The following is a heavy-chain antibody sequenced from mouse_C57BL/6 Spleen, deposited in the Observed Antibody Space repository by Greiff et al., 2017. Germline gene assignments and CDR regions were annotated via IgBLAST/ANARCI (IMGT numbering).Heavy chain of an antibody. D-gene: IGHD1-1*01. Sequence: EVQVVESGGDLVKPGGSLKLSCAASGFTFSSYGMSWVRQTPDKRLEWVATISSGGSYTYYPDSVKGRFTISRDNAKNTRYLQMSSLKSEDTAMYYCARHGVTTKDAMDYWGQGTSVTVSS. CDR1: GFTFSSYG. CDR3: ARHGVTTKDAMDY. V-gene: IGHV5-6*01. J-gene: IGHJ4*01. CDR2: ISSGGSYT.